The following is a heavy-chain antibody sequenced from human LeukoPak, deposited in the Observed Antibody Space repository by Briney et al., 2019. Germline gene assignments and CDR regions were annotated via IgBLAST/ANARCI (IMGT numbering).Heavy chain of an antibody. D-gene: IGHD3-10*01. CDR2: INHSGST. CDR1: GGSFSGYY. CDR3: ARGFRRYGSGSYYAGRSGLFDY. V-gene: IGHV4-34*01. J-gene: IGHJ4*02. Sequence: PSETLSLTCAVYGGSFSGYYWSWIRQPPGKGLEWIGEINHSGSTNYNPSLKSRVTISVDTSKNQFSLKLSSVTAADTAVYYCARGFRRYGSGSYYAGRSGLFDYWGQGTLVTVSS.